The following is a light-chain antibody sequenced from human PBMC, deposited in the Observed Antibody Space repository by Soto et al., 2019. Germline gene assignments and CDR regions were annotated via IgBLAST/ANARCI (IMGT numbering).Light chain of an antibody. CDR3: CSYAGSRYV. CDR2: DVS. CDR1: SSDVGDYNY. Sequence: QSALTQPRSVSGSPGQSVTISCTGTSSDVGDYNYVSWYQQHPGKAPKLMIYDVSKRPSGVPDRFSGSKSGNTASLTISGLRAEDEADYYCCSYAGSRYVFGTGTKVTVL. J-gene: IGLJ1*01. V-gene: IGLV2-11*01.